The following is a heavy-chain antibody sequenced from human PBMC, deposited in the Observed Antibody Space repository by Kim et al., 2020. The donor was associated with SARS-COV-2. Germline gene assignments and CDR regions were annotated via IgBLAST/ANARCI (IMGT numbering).Heavy chain of an antibody. CDR1: GTAIRSYY. J-gene: IGHJ4*02. D-gene: IGHD6-13*01. CDR3: ARNNLGSWAYFDY. V-gene: IGHV4-59*08. Sequence: SETLSLTCSVSGTAIRSYYWSWTRRPPGKALEWIGYVYSIGGTTYNPSLAGRATLSLDTSKSQFSLNLTSATAADTAVYYWARNNLGSWAYFDYWGPGT. CDR2: VYSIGGT.